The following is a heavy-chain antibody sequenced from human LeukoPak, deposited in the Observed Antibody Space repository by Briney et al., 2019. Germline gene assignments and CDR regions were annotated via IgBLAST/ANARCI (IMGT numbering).Heavy chain of an antibody. V-gene: IGHV4-59*08. J-gene: IGHJ3*02. CDR1: GGSISSYY. CDR3: ARHLTNAFDI. CDR2: IYYSGST. Sequence: SETLSLTCTVSGGSISSYYWSWIRQPPGKGLEWTGYIYYSGSTNYNPSLKSRVTISVDTSKNQFSLKLSSVTAADTAVYYCARHLTNAFDIWGQGTVVTVSS.